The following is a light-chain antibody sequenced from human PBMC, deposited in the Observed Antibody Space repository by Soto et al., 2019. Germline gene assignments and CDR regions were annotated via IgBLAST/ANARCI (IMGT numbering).Light chain of an antibody. CDR1: ISDVGNYNY. CDR2: EVS. V-gene: IGLV2-14*01. CDR3: RSYTSSISYV. J-gene: IGLJ1*01. Sequence: QSLLTQPAAVSGSPGQSITISCTGTISDVGNYNYVSWYQQHPGKAPKLIIYEVSNRPSGVSNRFSGSKSGNTASLTISGLQAEDEADYYCRSYTSSISYVFGTGTKVTVL.